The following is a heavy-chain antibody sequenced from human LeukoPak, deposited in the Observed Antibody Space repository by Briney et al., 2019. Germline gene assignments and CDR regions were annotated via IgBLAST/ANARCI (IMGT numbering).Heavy chain of an antibody. CDR1: GFRFSSHG. CDR2: ISYDGSKK. Sequence: LGRSLRLSCAASGFRFSSHGMHWVRQAPGKGLEWVAVISYDGSKKYYADSVKGRFTISRDNSKNTLYLQLNSLRAEDTAVYYCAKGGVLLWFGDSAFDIWGQGTMVTVSS. D-gene: IGHD3-10*01. J-gene: IGHJ3*02. V-gene: IGHV3-30*18. CDR3: AKGGVLLWFGDSAFDI.